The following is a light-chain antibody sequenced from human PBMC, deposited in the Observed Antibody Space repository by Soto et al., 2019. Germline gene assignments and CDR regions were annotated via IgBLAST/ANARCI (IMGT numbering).Light chain of an antibody. Sequence: QSVLTQPPSVSGAPGQRVTISCTGSSSNIGAGYDVHWYQQLPGTAPKLLIYGNSNRPSGVPDRFSGSKSGTSASLAITGLQAEVEADYYCQSYDSSLSGCVVFGGGTKLTVL. CDR3: QSYDSSLSGCVV. CDR2: GNS. J-gene: IGLJ2*01. V-gene: IGLV1-40*01. CDR1: SSNIGAGYD.